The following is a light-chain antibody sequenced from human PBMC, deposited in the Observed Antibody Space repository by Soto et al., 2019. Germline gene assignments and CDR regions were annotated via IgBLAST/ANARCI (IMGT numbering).Light chain of an antibody. CDR3: QQFDSLPIT. CDR2: DGS. Sequence: DIQMTQSPSSLSASVGDRVTITCQASQDITNYLNWYQQKPGKAPRFLVYDGSNLDTGVPSRFSGSGSGTHFSFTISSLHPEDIATYYCQQFDSLPITFGQGTRLEI. J-gene: IGKJ5*01. CDR1: QDITNY. V-gene: IGKV1-33*01.